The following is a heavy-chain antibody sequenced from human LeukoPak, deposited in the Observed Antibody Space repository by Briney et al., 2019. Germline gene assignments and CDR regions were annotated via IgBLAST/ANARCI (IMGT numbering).Heavy chain of an antibody. J-gene: IGHJ4*02. CDR2: FHTSGST. CDR3: ARDTYYYDSSGYYYFDY. Sequence: SETLSLTCAVSGVSIRSYYWSWIRQPAGKGLEWIGRFHTSGSTNYNPSLKSRVTMSVDTSKNQFSLKLSSVTAADTAVYSCARDTYYYDSSGYYYFDYWGQGTLVTVSS. CDR1: GVSIRSYY. V-gene: IGHV4-4*07. D-gene: IGHD3-22*01.